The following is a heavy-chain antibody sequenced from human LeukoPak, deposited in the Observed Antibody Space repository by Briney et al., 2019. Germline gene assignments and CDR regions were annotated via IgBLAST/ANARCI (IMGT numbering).Heavy chain of an antibody. Sequence: PGGSLRLSCATSGFTFSNYEMSWVRQTPGKGLEWVSYISSSGSSTYYADSVKGRFTISRDNAKSPLCLQMDSLRAGDTAVYYCAREDGSQLDYWGRGTLVTVSS. J-gene: IGHJ4*02. CDR2: ISSSGSST. V-gene: IGHV3-48*03. D-gene: IGHD1-26*01. CDR3: AREDGSQLDY. CDR1: GFTFSNYE.